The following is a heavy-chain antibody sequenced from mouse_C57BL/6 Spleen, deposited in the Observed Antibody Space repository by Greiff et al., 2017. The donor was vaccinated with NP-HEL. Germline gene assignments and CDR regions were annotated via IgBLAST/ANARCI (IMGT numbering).Heavy chain of an antibody. D-gene: IGHD1-1*01. V-gene: IGHV14-4*01. CDR1: GFNIKDDY. J-gene: IGHJ3*01. CDR2: IDPGNGDT. Sequence: EVQLQQSGAELVRPGASVKLSCTASGFNIKDDYMHWVKQRPEQGLEWIGWIDPGNGDTEYASKFQGKATITADTSSNTAYLQLSSLTSEATAVYYCTTTYYGTSAWFAYWGQGTLVTVSA. CDR3: TTTYYGTSAWFAY.